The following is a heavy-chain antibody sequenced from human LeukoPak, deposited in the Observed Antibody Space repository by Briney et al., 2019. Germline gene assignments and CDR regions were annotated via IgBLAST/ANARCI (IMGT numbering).Heavy chain of an antibody. J-gene: IGHJ4*02. V-gene: IGHV3-21*01. CDR2: INSSSSYI. CDR1: GFTFSSYS. CDR3: ARGLTGYYTKTYYFDY. Sequence: GGSLRLSCAASGFTFSSYSMNWVRQAPGKGLEWVSSINSSSSYIYYADSVKGRFTISRDNAKNSLYLQMNSLRAEDTAVYYCARGLTGYYTKTYYFDYWGQGTLVTVSS. D-gene: IGHD3-9*01.